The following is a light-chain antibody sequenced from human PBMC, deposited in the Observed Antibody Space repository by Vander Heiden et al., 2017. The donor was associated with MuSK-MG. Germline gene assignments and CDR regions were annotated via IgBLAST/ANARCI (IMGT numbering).Light chain of an antibody. CDR1: QSVLYSSNNKNY. Sequence: DIVMTQSPDSLAVSLGERATINCKSSQSVLYSSNNKNYLAWYQQKPGQPPKLLIYWASTRESGVPDRFSGSGSGTDFALTISRLQAEDVAVYYCQQDDSTPHTFGQGTKLEIK. CDR2: WAS. CDR3: QQDDSTPHT. J-gene: IGKJ2*01. V-gene: IGKV4-1*01.